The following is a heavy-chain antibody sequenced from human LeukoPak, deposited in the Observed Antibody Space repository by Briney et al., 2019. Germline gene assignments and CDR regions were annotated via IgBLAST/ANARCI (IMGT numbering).Heavy chain of an antibody. CDR1: GGSFSGYY. CDR2: INHSGST. Sequence: TSETLSLTCAVYGGSFSGYYWSWIRQPPGKGLEWIGEINHSGSTNYNPSLKSRVTMSVDTSKNQFSLQLSSVTAAGTAVYYCARVRSAAATNAFDYCGQGTLVTVSS. CDR3: ARVRSAAATNAFDY. J-gene: IGHJ4*02. V-gene: IGHV4-34*01. D-gene: IGHD6-13*01.